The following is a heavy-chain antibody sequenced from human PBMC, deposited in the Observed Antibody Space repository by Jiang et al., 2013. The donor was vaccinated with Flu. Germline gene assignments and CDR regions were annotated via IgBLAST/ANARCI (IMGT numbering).Heavy chain of an antibody. Sequence: QLVESGGGLVQPGGSLRLSCSASGFTLSMYNMNWVRQAPGKGLAWISFIGSSSRTIYYADSVKGRFTISRDNAKNSLYLQMNTLRAEDTGVYYCARSINVPGYFDSWGQGTLVTVSS. D-gene: IGHD6-6*01. CDR2: IGSSSRTI. CDR1: GFTLSMYN. J-gene: IGHJ4*02. V-gene: IGHV3-48*01. CDR3: ARSINVPGYFDS.